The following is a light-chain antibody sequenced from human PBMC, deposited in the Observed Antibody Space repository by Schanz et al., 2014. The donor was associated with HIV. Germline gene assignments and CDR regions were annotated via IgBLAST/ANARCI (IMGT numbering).Light chain of an antibody. CDR1: SSDVGIYNF. CDR2: EVS. CDR3: SSYAATSNVL. Sequence: QSALTQPPSASGSPGQSVTISCTGTSSDVGIYNFVSWYQQHPGKAPKLMIYEVSERPSGVPDRFSGSKSGNTASLTVSGLQADDEADYYCSSYAATSNVLFGGGTKLTVL. V-gene: IGLV2-8*01. J-gene: IGLJ3*02.